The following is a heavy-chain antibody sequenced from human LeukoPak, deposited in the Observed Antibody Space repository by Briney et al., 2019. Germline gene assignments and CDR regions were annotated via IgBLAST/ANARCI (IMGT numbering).Heavy chain of an antibody. V-gene: IGHV1-18*01. Sequence: GASVKVSCKASGYTFTSYGISWVRQAPGQGLEWMGWISAYNGNTNYAQKLQGRVTRTTDTSTSTAYMELRSLRSDDSAVYYCARAGGSAYYGSGSYSYNWFDPWGQGTLVTVSS. D-gene: IGHD3-10*01. CDR3: ARAGGSAYYGSGSYSYNWFDP. J-gene: IGHJ5*02. CDR2: ISAYNGNT. CDR1: GYTFTSYG.